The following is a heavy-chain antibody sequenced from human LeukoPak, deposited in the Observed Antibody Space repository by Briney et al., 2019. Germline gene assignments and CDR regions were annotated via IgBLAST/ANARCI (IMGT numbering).Heavy chain of an antibody. Sequence: GASVKVSCKASGYTFTGYYMHWVRQAPGQGLEWMGWINPNSGGTNYAQKLQGRVTMTTDTSTSTAYMELRSLRSDDTAVYYCARDSPGGDAHQLNPLGYWGQGTLVTVSS. CDR2: INPNSGGT. CDR1: GYTFTGYY. J-gene: IGHJ4*02. V-gene: IGHV1-2*02. CDR3: ARDSPGGDAHQLNPLGY. D-gene: IGHD2-21*02.